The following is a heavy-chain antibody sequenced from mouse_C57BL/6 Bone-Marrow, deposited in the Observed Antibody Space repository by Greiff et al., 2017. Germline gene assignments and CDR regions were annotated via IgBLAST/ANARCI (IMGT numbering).Heavy chain of an antibody. V-gene: IGHV5-17*01. CDR1: GFTFSDYG. J-gene: IGHJ4*01. CDR2: ISSGSSTI. Sequence: EVMLVESGGGLVKPGGSLKLSCAASGFTFSDYGMHWVRQAPETGLEWVAYISSGSSTIYYADTVKGRFTISRDNAKNTLFLQMTSLRSEDTAMYYCAKNLRLDAMDYWGQGTSVTVSS. CDR3: AKNLRLDAMDY.